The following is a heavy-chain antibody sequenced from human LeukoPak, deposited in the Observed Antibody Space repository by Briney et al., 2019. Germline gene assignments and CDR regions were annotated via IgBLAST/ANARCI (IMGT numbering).Heavy chain of an antibody. CDR3: ARTLYGDHGRYGMDV. J-gene: IGHJ6*02. CDR1: GYSFTSYW. V-gene: IGHV5-51*01. D-gene: IGHD4-17*01. Sequence: GESLKISCKGSGYSFTSYWIGWVRQMPGKGLEWMGIIYPGDSDTRYSPSFQGQVTISADKSISTAYLQWSSLKASDTAMYYCARTLYGDHGRYGMDVWGQGTTVTVSS. CDR2: IYPGDSDT.